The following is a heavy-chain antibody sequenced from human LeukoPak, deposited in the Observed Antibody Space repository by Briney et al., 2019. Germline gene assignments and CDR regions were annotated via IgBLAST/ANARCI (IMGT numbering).Heavy chain of an antibody. D-gene: IGHD3-16*02. CDR3: ASSQAWRSYRYSPLDY. CDR2: IRGRGGSA. V-gene: IGHV3-23*01. CDR1: GFTFDSQA. Sequence: GGSLRLSCAASGFTFDSQAMSWVRQAPGKGLEWVSGIRGRGGSAYYADSVKGRFTISRVNSMNTLYLEMNSLRAEDTAVYYCASSQAWRSYRYSPLDYWGQGTLVTVSS. J-gene: IGHJ4*02.